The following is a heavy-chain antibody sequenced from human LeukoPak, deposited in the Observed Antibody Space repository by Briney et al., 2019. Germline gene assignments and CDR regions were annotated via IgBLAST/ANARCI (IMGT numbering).Heavy chain of an antibody. CDR2: ISSSSSYI. D-gene: IGHD4-23*01. Sequence: GGSLRLSCAASGFTFSSYSMNWVRQAPGKGLEWVSSISSSSSYIYYADSVKGRFTISRDNAKNSLYLQMNSLRAEDTVVYYCARTPDYGGNFDYWGQGTLVTVSS. J-gene: IGHJ4*02. CDR1: GFTFSSYS. CDR3: ARTPDYGGNFDY. V-gene: IGHV3-21*01.